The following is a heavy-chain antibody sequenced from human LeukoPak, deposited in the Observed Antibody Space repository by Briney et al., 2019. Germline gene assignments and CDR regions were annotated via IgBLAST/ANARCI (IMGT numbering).Heavy chain of an antibody. Sequence: PSETLSLTCAVYGGSFSGYYWSWIRQPPGKGLQWVGEINHSGSTNYNPSLKRRVSISVGTSKNQCSLKLTSVTAAATAVYYCARASSQRGYSYAYPLKTFLYYMDVWGKGTTVTVSS. J-gene: IGHJ6*03. CDR1: GGSFSGYY. V-gene: IGHV4-34*01. CDR2: INHSGST. D-gene: IGHD5-18*01. CDR3: ARASSQRGYSYAYPLKTFLYYMDV.